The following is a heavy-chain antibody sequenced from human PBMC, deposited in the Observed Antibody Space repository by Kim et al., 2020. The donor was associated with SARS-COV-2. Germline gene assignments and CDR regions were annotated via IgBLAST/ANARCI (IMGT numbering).Heavy chain of an antibody. Sequence: ASVKVSCKASGYTFTSYGISWVRQAPGQGLEWMGWISAYNGNTNYAQKLQGRVTMTTDTSTSTAYMELRSLRSDDTAVYYCARAEQSGGWYSSSSREFDYWGQGTLVTVSS. D-gene: IGHD6-6*01. CDR1: GYTFTSYG. V-gene: IGHV1-18*01. CDR3: ARAEQSGGWYSSSSREFDY. J-gene: IGHJ4*02. CDR2: ISAYNGNT.